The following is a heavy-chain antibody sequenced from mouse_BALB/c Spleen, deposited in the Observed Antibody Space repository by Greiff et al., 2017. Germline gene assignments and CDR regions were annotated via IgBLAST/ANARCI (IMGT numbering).Heavy chain of an antibody. Sequence: QVQLKQSGPGLVAPSQSLSITCTVSGFSLTGYGVNWVRQPPGKGLEWLGMIWGDGSTDYNSALKSRLSISKDNSKSQVFLKMNSLQTDDTARYYCARSPPITTVVATGFDYWGQGTTLTVSS. CDR2: IWGDGST. CDR1: GFSLTGYG. V-gene: IGHV2-6-7*01. J-gene: IGHJ2*01. D-gene: IGHD1-1*01. CDR3: ARSPPITTVVATGFDY.